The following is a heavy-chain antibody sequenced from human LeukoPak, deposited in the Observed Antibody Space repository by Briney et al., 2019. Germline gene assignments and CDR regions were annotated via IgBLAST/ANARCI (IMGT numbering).Heavy chain of an antibody. Sequence: ASVNVSCKASGYTFTNYYIHWVRQAPGQGLEWMGWINPNSGGTNYAPKFQGRVTMTRDTSISTAYMELSRLKSDDTAVYYCARDRDNVVGGYFFYMDVWGKGTTVTVSS. V-gene: IGHV1-2*02. CDR1: GYTFTNYY. J-gene: IGHJ6*03. D-gene: IGHD2-21*01. CDR3: ARDRDNVVGGYFFYMDV. CDR2: INPNSGGT.